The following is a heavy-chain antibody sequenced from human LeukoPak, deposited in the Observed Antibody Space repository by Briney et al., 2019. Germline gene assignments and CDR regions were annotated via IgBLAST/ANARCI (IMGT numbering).Heavy chain of an antibody. V-gene: IGHV3-11*04. Sequence: GGSLRLSCAASGFTFSDYYMSWIRQAPGKGLEWVSYISSSGSTIYYADSVKGRFTISRDNAKNSLYLQMNSLRAEDTAVYYCARDVCGGDCYGQYYYYGMDVWGQGTTVTVSS. CDR1: GFTFSDYY. CDR3: ARDVCGGDCYGQYYYYGMDV. CDR2: ISSSGSTI. J-gene: IGHJ6*02. D-gene: IGHD2-21*02.